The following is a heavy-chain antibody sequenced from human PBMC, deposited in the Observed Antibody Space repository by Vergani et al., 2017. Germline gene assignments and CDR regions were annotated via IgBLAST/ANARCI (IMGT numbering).Heavy chain of an antibody. CDR1: GGSISSYY. Sequence: QLQLQESGPGLVMPSETLSLTCTVSGGSISSYYWSWIRQPPGKGLEWIGYIYYSGCTNYNPPLESRVTISVDTSKDQFSLKLSYVTAADTAVYYCARRPYCSGSSCYYNWFDPWGQGTLVTVSS. J-gene: IGHJ5*02. D-gene: IGHD2-15*01. CDR3: ARRPYCSGSSCYYNWFDP. V-gene: IGHV4-59*01. CDR2: IYYSGCT.